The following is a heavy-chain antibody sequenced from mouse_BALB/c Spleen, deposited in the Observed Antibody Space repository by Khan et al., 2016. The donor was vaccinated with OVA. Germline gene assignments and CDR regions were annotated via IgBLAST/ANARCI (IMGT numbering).Heavy chain of an antibody. D-gene: IGHD2-10*01. J-gene: IGHJ3*01. V-gene: IGHV5-9*02. Sequence: EVKLLESGGGLVKPGGSLKLSYEVSGFAFNSYDMSWVRQTPEKRLEWVATISSTGTYTYYPDSVKGRFTISRDTARNTLYLQMSSLRSEDTALYYCTRPSYYGNPWFTYWGQGTLVTVSA. CDR3: TRPSYYGNPWFTY. CDR2: ISSTGTYT. CDR1: GFAFNSYD.